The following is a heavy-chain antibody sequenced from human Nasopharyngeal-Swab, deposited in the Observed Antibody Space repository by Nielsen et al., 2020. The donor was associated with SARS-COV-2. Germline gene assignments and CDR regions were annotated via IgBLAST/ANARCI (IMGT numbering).Heavy chain of an antibody. CDR3: ARHRYSSSWSWYFDY. J-gene: IGHJ4*02. D-gene: IGHD6-13*01. Sequence: SETLSLTCTVSGGSISSSSYYWGWIRQPPGKGLEWIGSIYYSGSTYYNPSLKSRVTISVDTSKNQFSLKLSPVTAADTAVYYCARHRYSSSWSWYFDYWGQGTLVTVSS. CDR1: GGSISSSSYY. V-gene: IGHV4-39*01. CDR2: IYYSGST.